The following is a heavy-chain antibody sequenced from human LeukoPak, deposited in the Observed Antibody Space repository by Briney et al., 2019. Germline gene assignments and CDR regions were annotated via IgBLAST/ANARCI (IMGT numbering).Heavy chain of an antibody. D-gene: IGHD3-3*01. CDR2: IKQDGSEK. J-gene: IGHJ4*02. Sequence: GGSLRLSCAASGFTFSGYGMHWVRQAPGKGLEWVANIKQDGSEKYYVDSVKGRFTISRDNAKNSLYLQMNSLRAEDTAVYYCASKYDFWSGYYIEWGQGTLVTVSS. CDR3: ASKYDFWSGYYIE. CDR1: GFTFSGYG. V-gene: IGHV3-7*02.